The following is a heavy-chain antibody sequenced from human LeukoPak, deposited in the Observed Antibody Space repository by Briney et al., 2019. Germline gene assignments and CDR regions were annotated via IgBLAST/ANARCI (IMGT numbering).Heavy chain of an antibody. CDR3: ASSRRYDFWSGYGFGY. V-gene: IGHV4-39*01. J-gene: IGHJ4*02. Sequence: SETLSLTXTVSGGSISSSSYYWGWIRQPPGKGLEWIGSIYYSGSTYYNPSLKSRVTISVDTSKNQFSLKLSSVTAADTAVYYCASSRRYDFWSGYGFGYWGQGTLVTVSS. D-gene: IGHD3-3*01. CDR2: IYYSGST. CDR1: GGSISSSSYY.